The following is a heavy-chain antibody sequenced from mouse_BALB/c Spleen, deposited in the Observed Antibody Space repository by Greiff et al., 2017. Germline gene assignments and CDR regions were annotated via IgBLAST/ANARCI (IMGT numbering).Heavy chain of an antibody. CDR1: GFSLTSYG. CDR2: IWAGGST. V-gene: IGHV2-9*02. Sequence: VMLVESGPGLVAPSQSLSITCTVSGFSLTSYGVHWVRQPPGKGLEWLGVIWAGGSTNYNSALMSRLSISKDNSKSQVFLKMNSLQTDDTAMYYCARDRAYDYDVAYWGQGTLVTVSA. J-gene: IGHJ3*01. CDR3: ARDRAYDYDVAY. D-gene: IGHD2-4*01.